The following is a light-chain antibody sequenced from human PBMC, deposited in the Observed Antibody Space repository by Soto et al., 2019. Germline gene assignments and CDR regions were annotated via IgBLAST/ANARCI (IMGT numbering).Light chain of an antibody. V-gene: IGKV3-20*01. CDR2: GAS. CDR1: QSVSSNY. J-gene: IGKJ1*01. Sequence: EIGLTQSPGTLSLSPGERATLSCRASQSVSSNYLAWFQQKPGQAPRLLIYGASSRATGIPDRFSGSGSGGDFTLTISRLEPEDFAVYYCQQYGASSWPFGQGTKVDNK. CDR3: QQYGASSWP.